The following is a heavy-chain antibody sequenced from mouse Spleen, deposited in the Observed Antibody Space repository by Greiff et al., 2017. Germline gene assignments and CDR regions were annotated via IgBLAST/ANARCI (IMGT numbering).Heavy chain of an antibody. Sequence: EVKVVESGGGLVKPGGSLKLSCAASGFTFSDYGMHWVRQAPEKGLEWVAYISSGSSTIYYADTVKGRFTISRDNAKNTLFLQMTSLRSEDTAMYYCARDGSLYAMDYWGQGTSVTVSS. J-gene: IGHJ4*01. D-gene: IGHD1-1*02. CDR1: GFTFSDYG. V-gene: IGHV5-17*01. CDR3: ARDGSLYAMDY. CDR2: ISSGSSTI.